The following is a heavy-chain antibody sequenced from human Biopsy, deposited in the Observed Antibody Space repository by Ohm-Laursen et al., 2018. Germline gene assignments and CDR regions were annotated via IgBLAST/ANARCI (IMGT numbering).Heavy chain of an antibody. V-gene: IGHV4-59*08. Sequence: SDTLSLTCSVSGGSMTGYEWSWIRLAPGKGLEWIGDVYYSGSTNRNPSLKSRVTILVDTSKNQLSLKRNSVTAADTVVYYCGSPTRTPSHGGRVPILVDASTNQFSLRLISGTAADTAVYYCGRREVVITHDAFDTWGQGTMVTVSS. CDR1: GGSMTGYE. CDR3: GSPTRTPSHGGRVPILVDASTNQFSLRLISGTAADTAVYYCGRREVVITHDAFDT. D-gene: IGHD3-10*01. J-gene: IGHJ3*02. CDR2: VYYSGST.